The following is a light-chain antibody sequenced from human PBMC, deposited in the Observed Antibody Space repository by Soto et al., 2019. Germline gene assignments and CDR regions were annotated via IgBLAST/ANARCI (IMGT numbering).Light chain of an antibody. J-gene: IGKJ5*01. CDR2: DAS. CDR1: QDITNY. Sequence: DIQMTQSPSSLSASVGDRVTNTCQASQDITNYLNWYQQKPGRAPRLLLYDASSLETGDPSRFSGSGSGTDFTLTISSLQPEDVATYYCQHYDHLPITFGQGTRMEIK. CDR3: QHYDHLPIT. V-gene: IGKV1-33*01.